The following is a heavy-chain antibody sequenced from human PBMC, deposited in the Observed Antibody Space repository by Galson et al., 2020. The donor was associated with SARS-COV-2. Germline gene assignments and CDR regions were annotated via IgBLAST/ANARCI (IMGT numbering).Heavy chain of an antibody. CDR2: INHSGST. V-gene: IGHV4-34*01. CDR3: ARGVPGY. CDR1: GGSFSDYN. Sequence: SQTLSLTCAAYGGSFSDYNWSWIRQPPGKGLEWIGQINHSGSTKYNPSLKRRVTISIDTSKKQFSLNLNSVTAADTAVYYCARGVPGYWGQGTLVTVSS. J-gene: IGHJ4*02.